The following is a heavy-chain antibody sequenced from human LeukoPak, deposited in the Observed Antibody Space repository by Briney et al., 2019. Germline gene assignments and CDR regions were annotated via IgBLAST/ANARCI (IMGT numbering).Heavy chain of an antibody. V-gene: IGHV4-30-2*02. CDR3: ARRVITMVSGGDYYFALDI. CDR2: IYDSGRT. CDR1: GASISSGDYY. D-gene: IGHD3-10*01. Sequence: SETLSLTCTVSGASISSGDYYWTWIRQPPGKGLEWIGYIYDSGRTDFNPFLKSRVTISVDRSKNQFSLKLSSVTAADTAVYYCARRVITMVSGGDYYFALDIWGQGTTVTVSS. J-gene: IGHJ6*02.